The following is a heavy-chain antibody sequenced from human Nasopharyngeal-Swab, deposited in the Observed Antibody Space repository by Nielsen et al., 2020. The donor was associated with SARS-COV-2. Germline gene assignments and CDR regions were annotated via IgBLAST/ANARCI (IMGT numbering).Heavy chain of an antibody. J-gene: IGHJ3*02. D-gene: IGHD3-22*01. CDR1: GGTFSSYA. V-gene: IGHV1-69*13. CDR3: ARAYYDSSGYRAFDI. CDR2: IIPIFGTA. Sequence: SVKVSCKASGGTFSSYAISWVRQAPGQGLEWMGGIIPIFGTANYAQTFQGRVTITADESTSTAYMELSSLRSEDTAVYYCARAYYDSSGYRAFDIWGQGTMVTVSS.